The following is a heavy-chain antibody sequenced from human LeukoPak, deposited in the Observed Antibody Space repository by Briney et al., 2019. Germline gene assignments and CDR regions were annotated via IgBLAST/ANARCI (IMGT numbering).Heavy chain of an antibody. Sequence: GGSLRLSCAASGFTFSSYSMNWVRQAPGKGLEWVSSISSSSSYIYYADSVKGRFTISRDNAKNSLYLQMNSLRAEDTAVYYCARLSSWYRPVFDYWGQGTLVTVSS. D-gene: IGHD6-13*01. J-gene: IGHJ4*02. CDR3: ARLSSWYRPVFDY. CDR2: ISSSSSYI. CDR1: GFTFSSYS. V-gene: IGHV3-21*01.